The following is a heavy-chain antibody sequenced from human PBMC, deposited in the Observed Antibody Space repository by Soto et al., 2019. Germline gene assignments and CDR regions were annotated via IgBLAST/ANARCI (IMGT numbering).Heavy chain of an antibody. CDR2: IYPGDSDT. CDR1: GYTFTNYC. Sequence: EECLNSSCQVSGYTFTNYCIVWVLQMPGKGLEWMGIIYPGDSDTKYNPSFQGQVTISADKSITTTYLQWSSLKASDTAIYYCAASIFYYGMDVWGQGTPVTVSS. CDR3: AASIFYYGMDV. J-gene: IGHJ6*01. V-gene: IGHV5-51*01.